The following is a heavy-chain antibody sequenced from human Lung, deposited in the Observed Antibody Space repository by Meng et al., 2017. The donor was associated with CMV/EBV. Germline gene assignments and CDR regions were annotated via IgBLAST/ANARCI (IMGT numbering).Heavy chain of an antibody. D-gene: IGHD3-9*01. CDR2: IDPNSGDT. CDR3: ASHNFFDCLLYPFDY. CDR1: GYY. Sequence: GYYMSWVRQAPGQGLEWMGRIDPNSGDTNYTQKFRRRVSTATDSSINTSYMELCGLRSDDTAFYFCASHNFFDCLLYPFDYWGQGTLVTVSS. J-gene: IGHJ4*02. V-gene: IGHV1-2*06.